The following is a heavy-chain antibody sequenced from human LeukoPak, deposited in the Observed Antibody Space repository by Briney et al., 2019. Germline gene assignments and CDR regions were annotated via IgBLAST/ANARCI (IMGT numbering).Heavy chain of an antibody. V-gene: IGHV3-7*03. CDR3: ARLVVPPGNRGWYYEH. J-gene: IGHJ4*02. D-gene: IGHD2-2*01. Sequence: GGSLRLPCAASGFLLSDYWMSWVRQGPGEGLEWVANINQGGREKYFVDSVKGRFTISRDNAQNSLGLQMNSLRVEDTAIYYCARLVVPPGNRGWYYEHWGQGTLVTVSS. CDR2: INQGGREK. CDR1: GFLLSDYW.